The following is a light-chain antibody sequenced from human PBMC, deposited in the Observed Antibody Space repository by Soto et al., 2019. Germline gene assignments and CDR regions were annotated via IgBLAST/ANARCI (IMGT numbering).Light chain of an antibody. CDR2: GAS. CDR3: KQYHNWPLIT. V-gene: IGKV3-15*01. Sequence: EIVMTQSPATLPVSPGERATLSCRASQSVSSNLAWYQQKPGQAPRLLISGASTRATGIPVRFSGSGSGTEFTLTISSLQSEDVAVYYCKQYHNWPLITFGQGTRLEIK. CDR1: QSVSSN. J-gene: IGKJ5*01.